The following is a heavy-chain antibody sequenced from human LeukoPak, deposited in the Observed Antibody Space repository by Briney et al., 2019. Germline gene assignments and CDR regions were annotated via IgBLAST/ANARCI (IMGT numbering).Heavy chain of an antibody. Sequence: ASVKVSCKASGYTFTSYYMHWVRQAPGQGLEWMGIINPSGGSTSYAQKFQGRVTMTRDTSTSTVYMELSSLRSEDTAVYYCARETYYYDSNGPKATQQEIFDYWGQGTLVTVSS. D-gene: IGHD3-22*01. CDR3: ARETYYYDSNGPKATQQEIFDY. J-gene: IGHJ4*02. CDR2: INPSGGST. CDR1: GYTFTSYY. V-gene: IGHV1-46*01.